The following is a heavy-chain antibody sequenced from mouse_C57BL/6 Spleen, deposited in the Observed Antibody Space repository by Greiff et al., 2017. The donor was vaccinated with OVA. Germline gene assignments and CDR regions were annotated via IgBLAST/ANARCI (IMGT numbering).Heavy chain of an antibody. CDR3: ARGYYDYYAMDY. D-gene: IGHD2-3*01. V-gene: IGHV1-80*01. CDR2: IYPGDGDT. J-gene: IGHJ4*01. CDR1: GYTFPSYG. Sequence: VQLQQSGAELARPGASVKLSCKASGYTFPSYGISWVKQRPGKGLEWIGQIYPGDGDTNSNGKFKGKATLTADKSSSTAYMQLSSLTSEDSAVYFCARGYYDYYAMDYWGQGSSVTVSS.